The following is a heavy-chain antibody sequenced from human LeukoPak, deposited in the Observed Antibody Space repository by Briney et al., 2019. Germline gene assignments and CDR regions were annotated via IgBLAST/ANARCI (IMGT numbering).Heavy chain of an antibody. D-gene: IGHD3-10*01. CDR2: ISSIGDST. CDR1: GFTFSTYA. V-gene: IGHV3-64D*06. CDR3: VKGGNSFGSGSYDYFDY. J-gene: IGHJ4*02. Sequence: PGGSLRLSCSASGFTFSTYAIHWVRQAPGKGLEYVTSISSIGDSTYYADSVKGRFTISRDNSKNTLFLQTSSLRAEDTAVYYCVKGGNSFGSGSYDYFDYWGQGTLVTVSS.